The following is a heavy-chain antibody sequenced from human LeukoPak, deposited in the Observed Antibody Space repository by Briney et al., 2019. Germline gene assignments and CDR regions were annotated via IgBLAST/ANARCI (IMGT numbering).Heavy chain of an antibody. V-gene: IGHV3-74*01. J-gene: IGHJ3*02. CDR1: GFTLRAYW. CDR2: INFDGSNT. Sequence: GGSLRLSCAASGFTLRAYWMHWVRQAPGKGLVWVSHINFDGSNTNYADFVKGRFTISRDNAKNTLYLQMISLRAEDTAVYYCARDKNRGSDAFDIWGHGTMVTVSS. CDR3: ARDKNRGSDAFDI. D-gene: IGHD7-27*01.